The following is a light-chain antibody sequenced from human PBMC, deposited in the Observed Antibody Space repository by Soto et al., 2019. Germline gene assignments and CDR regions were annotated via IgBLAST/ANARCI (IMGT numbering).Light chain of an antibody. V-gene: IGLV2-14*01. CDR2: DVS. CDR1: SSDVGGYNY. CDR3: SSYTSSSTLVV. Sequence: QSALTQPASVSGYPGQSITISCTGTSSDVGGYNYVSWYQQHPGKAPKLMIYDVSNRPSGVSNRFSGSKSGNTASLTISGLQAEDEADYYCSSYTSSSTLVVFGGGTQLTVL. J-gene: IGLJ2*01.